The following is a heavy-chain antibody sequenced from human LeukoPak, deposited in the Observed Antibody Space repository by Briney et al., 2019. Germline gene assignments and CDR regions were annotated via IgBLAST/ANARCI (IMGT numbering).Heavy chain of an antibody. Sequence: PGGSLRLPCAASGYTFPSYSLNWVRQSPGKGLEWISYVDTGGDDIYYTDSVTGRFTIYRHNAEKSVYLQMNSLRVEDTAVYYCVRGGRGRDDYFDYWGQGTQVTVSS. V-gene: IGHV3-21*05. D-gene: IGHD3-10*01. CDR2: VDTGGDDI. CDR3: VRGGRGRDDYFDY. CDR1: GYTFPSYS. J-gene: IGHJ4*02.